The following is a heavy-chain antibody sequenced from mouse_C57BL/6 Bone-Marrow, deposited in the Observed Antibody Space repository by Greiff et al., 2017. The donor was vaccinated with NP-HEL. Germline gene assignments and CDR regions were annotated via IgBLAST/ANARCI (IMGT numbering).Heavy chain of an antibody. Sequence: VQLKESGAELVRPGASVKLSCTASGFNIKDDYMHWVKQRPEQGLEWIGLIDPENGDTEYASKFQGKATITADTSSNTAYLQLSSLTSEDTAVYYCTRIITTVVWGQGTTLTVSS. D-gene: IGHD1-1*01. J-gene: IGHJ2*01. V-gene: IGHV14-4*01. CDR2: IDPENGDT. CDR3: TRIITTVV. CDR1: GFNIKDDY.